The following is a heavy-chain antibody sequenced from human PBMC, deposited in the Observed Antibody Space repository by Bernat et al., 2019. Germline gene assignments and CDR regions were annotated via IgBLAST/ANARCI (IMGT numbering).Heavy chain of an antibody. D-gene: IGHD6-13*01. CDR3: TTDPSSSSSSGYINWFDP. V-gene: IGHV3-15*01. Sequence: EVQLVESGGGLVKPGGSLRLSCAASGFTFSNAWMSWVRQAPGKGLEWVGRIKSKTDGGTTDYAAPVKGRFTISRDDSKNTLYLQMNSLKTEDTAVYYCTTDPSSSSSSGYINWFDPWGQGTLVTVSS. CDR2: IKSKTDGGTT. J-gene: IGHJ5*02. CDR1: GFTFSNAW.